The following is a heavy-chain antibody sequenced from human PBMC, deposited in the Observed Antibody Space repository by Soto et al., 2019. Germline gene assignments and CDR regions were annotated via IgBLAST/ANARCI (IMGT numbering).Heavy chain of an antibody. D-gene: IGHD6-19*01. CDR1: GFTFSSYG. Sequence: QVQLVESGGGVVQPGRSLRLSCAASGFTFSSYGMHWVRQAPGKGLEWVAVIWYDGSNKYYADSVKGRFTISRDNSKNTLYLQMNSLRAEDTAVYYCVRDTGYSSGWFDYWGQGTLVTVSS. J-gene: IGHJ4*02. V-gene: IGHV3-33*01. CDR3: VRDTGYSSGWFDY. CDR2: IWYDGSNK.